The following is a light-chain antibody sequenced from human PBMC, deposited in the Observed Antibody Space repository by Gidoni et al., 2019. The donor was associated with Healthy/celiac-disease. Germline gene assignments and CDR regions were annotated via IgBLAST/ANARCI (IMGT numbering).Light chain of an antibody. CDR2: DAS. Sequence: IVLTQSPATLSLSPGERDTLSLRASQGVSSYLAWYQPKPGQAPRLLFYDASTRATGIPARFSGSGPGIAFTLTIISLEPEDFAVYYCPQRSNWHFGGGTKVEIK. V-gene: IGKV3D-11*01. J-gene: IGKJ4*01. CDR3: PQRSNWH. CDR1: QGVSSY.